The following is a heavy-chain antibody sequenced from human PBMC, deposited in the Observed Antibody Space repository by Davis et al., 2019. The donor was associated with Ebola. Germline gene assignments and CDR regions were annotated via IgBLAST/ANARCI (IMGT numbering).Heavy chain of an antibody. V-gene: IGHV4-34*01. CDR3: ARVRYSNYAQIDY. D-gene: IGHD4-11*01. J-gene: IGHJ4*02. Sequence: MPGGSLRLSCAVYGGSFSGYYWSWIRQPPGKGLEWIGEINHSGSTNYNPSLKSRVTISVDTSKNQFSLKLSSVTAADTAVYYCARVRYSNYAQIDYWGQGTLVTVSS. CDR1: GGSFSGYY. CDR2: INHSGST.